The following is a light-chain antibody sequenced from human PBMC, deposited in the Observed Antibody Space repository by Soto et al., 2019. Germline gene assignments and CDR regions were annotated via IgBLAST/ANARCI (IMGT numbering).Light chain of an antibody. J-gene: IGLJ1*01. CDR2: EVN. CDR1: TSDVGTYNL. V-gene: IGLV2-23*02. CDR3: CSYAGTSTYV. Sequence: QSVLTQPASVSGSPGQSITISCTGTTSDVGTYNLVSWYQQHPDKAPKVMIYEVNRRPSGVSSRFTGSKSGNTASLTNTGLQAEDEAEYYCCSYAGTSTYVVGTGTKLTVL.